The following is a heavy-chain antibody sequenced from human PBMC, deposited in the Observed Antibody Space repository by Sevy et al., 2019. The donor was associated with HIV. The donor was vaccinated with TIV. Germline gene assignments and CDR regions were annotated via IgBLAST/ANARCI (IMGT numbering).Heavy chain of an antibody. CDR2: INHSGST. J-gene: IGHJ1*01. CDR1: GGSFSGYY. Sequence: SETLSLTCAVYGGSFSGYYWSWIRQPPGKGLEWIGEINHSGSTNYNPSLKSRVTISVDTSKNQFSLRLSSVTAADTAVYYCARFGYSSGWSHFQHWGQGTLVTVSS. D-gene: IGHD6-19*01. V-gene: IGHV4-34*01. CDR3: ARFGYSSGWSHFQH.